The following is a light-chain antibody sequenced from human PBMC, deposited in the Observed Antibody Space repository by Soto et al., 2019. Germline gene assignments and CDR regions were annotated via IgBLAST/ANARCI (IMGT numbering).Light chain of an antibody. CDR3: AAWDDSLNGPV. CDR2: ANN. J-gene: IGLJ3*02. V-gene: IGLV1-44*01. Sequence: QSVLIQSPSASGTPEQRVTISCSGSRSNIGSNTVNWYQQVPGTAPRLLIYANNQRPSGVPDRFSGSKSGTSASLAIGGLQSEDEADYYCAAWDDSLNGPVFGGGTKLTVL. CDR1: RSNIGSNT.